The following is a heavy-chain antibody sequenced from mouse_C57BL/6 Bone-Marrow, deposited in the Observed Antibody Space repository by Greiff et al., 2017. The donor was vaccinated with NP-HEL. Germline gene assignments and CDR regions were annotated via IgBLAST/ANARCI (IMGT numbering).Heavy chain of an antibody. D-gene: IGHD1-1*01. J-gene: IGHJ2*01. Sequence: QVQLQQPGAELVKPGASVKLSCKASGYTFTSYWMHWVKQRPGQGLEWIGMIHPNSGSTNYNEKFKSKATLTVDKSPSTAYMQLSSLTSEDSAVYYCARNVYGLFDYWGQGTTLTVSS. CDR1: GYTFTSYW. CDR2: IHPNSGST. CDR3: ARNVYGLFDY. V-gene: IGHV1-64*01.